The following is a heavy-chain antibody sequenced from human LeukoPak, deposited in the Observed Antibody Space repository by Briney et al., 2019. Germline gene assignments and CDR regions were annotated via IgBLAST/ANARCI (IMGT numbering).Heavy chain of an antibody. CDR1: GYSFTGYY. J-gene: IGHJ5*02. V-gene: IGHV1-2*02. CDR3: ARADRLDGGPYLIGP. Sequence: VASVKVSCKTSGYSFTGYYMHWVRQAPGPGLEWMGWINPNSGGTSSAQKFQGRVTMTRDTSITTVYMEVSWLTSDDTAIYYCARADRLDGGPYLIGPWGQGTLVTVSS. D-gene: IGHD2-21*01. CDR2: INPNSGGT.